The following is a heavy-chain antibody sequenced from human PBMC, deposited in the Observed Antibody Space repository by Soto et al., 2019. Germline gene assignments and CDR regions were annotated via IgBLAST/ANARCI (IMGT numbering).Heavy chain of an antibody. CDR1: GLTFSSNA. V-gene: IGHV3-23*01. Sequence: GGSLRLSCAASGLTFSSNAMGWVRQAPGKGLEWVSVISAGGDIRYYGDSVKGRFTISSDNSKNTLYLQMDALRAEDTAIYYCAKSTKRRQDEFYYYYMDVWGKGTTVTVSS. CDR3: AKSTKRRQDEFYYYYMDV. CDR2: ISAGGDIR. J-gene: IGHJ6*03.